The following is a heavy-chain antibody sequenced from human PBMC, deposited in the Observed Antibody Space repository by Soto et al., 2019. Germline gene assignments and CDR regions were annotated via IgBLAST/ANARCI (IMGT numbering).Heavy chain of an antibody. CDR1: GFPFSNYA. D-gene: IGHD3-3*02. V-gene: IGHV3-23*01. J-gene: IGHJ4*02. CDR2: ISGSGNNT. Sequence: EVQLLESGGGLVQPGGSLRLSCVGSGFPFSNYAMTWVRQAPGKGLEWVSVISGSGNNTYQADAVKGRFTISRDNSKNTLYLQRSSLRAEDSAVYCCAKVTVPFLEWVARYYFDYWGQGTLVTVSS. CDR3: AKVTVPFLEWVARYYFDY.